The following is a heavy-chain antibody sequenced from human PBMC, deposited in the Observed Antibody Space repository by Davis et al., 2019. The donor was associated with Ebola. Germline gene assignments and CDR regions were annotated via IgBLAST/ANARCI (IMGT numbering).Heavy chain of an antibody. CDR2: ISYDGSNK. CDR3: ARDSGGGNSNFDY. Sequence: PGGSLRLSCAASGFTFSSYAMHWVRQAPGKGLEWVAVISYDGSNKYYADSVKGRFTISRDNSKNTLYLQMNSLRAEDTAVYYCARDSGGGNSNFDYWGQGTLVTVSS. J-gene: IGHJ4*02. D-gene: IGHD4-23*01. CDR1: GFTFSSYA. V-gene: IGHV3-30*04.